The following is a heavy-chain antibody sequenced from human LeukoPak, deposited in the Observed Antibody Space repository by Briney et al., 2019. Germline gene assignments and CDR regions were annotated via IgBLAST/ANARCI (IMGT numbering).Heavy chain of an antibody. J-gene: IGHJ4*02. V-gene: IGHV4-34*01. Sequence: SETLSLTCAVYGGSFSDYYWSWIRQPPGKGLEWIGEINHSGSTNYNPSLKSRVTISVGTSKNHFSLKLSSLTAADTAVYYCARGKYYYDSSGYPFPYYFDYWGQGTLVTVSS. D-gene: IGHD3-22*01. CDR2: INHSGST. CDR3: ARGKYYYDSSGYPFPYYFDY. CDR1: GGSFSDYY.